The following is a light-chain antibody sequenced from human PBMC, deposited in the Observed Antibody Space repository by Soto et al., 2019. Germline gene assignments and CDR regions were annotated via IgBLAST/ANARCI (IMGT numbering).Light chain of an antibody. CDR2: KAS. CDR1: QTISSW. V-gene: IGKV1-5*03. CDR3: QHYNSYSEA. Sequence: DIQMTQSPSTLSASFGARVTITFRASQTISSWLAWYQQKPGKAPKLLIYKASTLKSGVPSRFSGSGSGTEFTLTISSLQPDDFATYYCQHYNSYSEAFGQGTMV. J-gene: IGKJ1*01.